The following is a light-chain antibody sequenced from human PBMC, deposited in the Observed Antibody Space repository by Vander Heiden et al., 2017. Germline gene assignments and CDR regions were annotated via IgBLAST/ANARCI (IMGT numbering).Light chain of an antibody. CDR3: QQYGTSPVT. V-gene: IGKV3-20*01. CDR1: QNVNSNF. J-gene: IGKJ5*01. CDR2: GTS. Sequence: IVLNQSPDNLSLSPGERATLSCRASQNVNSNFLAWYQQKPGQAPRLLMSGTSTRATGVPDRFSGGGSGTDFTLTVNRLESEDCAVYFCQQYGTSPVTFGQGTRLELK.